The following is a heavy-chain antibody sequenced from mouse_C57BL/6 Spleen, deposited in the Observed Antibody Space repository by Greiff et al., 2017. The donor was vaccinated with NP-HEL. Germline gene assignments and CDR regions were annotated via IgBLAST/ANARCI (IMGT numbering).Heavy chain of an antibody. D-gene: IGHD2-4*01. CDR1: GYSFTSYY. Sequence: VQLQQSGPELVKPGASVKISCKASGYSFTSYYIHWVKQRPGQGLEWIGWIYPGSGNTKYNEKFKGKATLTADTSSSTAYMQLSSLTSEDSAVYYCANYDYDWFAYWGQGTLVTVSA. J-gene: IGHJ3*01. CDR2: IYPGSGNT. CDR3: ANYDYDWFAY. V-gene: IGHV1-66*01.